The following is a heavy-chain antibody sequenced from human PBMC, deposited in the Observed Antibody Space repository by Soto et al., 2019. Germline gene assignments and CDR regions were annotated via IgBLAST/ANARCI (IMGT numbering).Heavy chain of an antibody. CDR3: ARGVSGITFGGVIATYDAFDI. J-gene: IGHJ3*02. Sequence: QVQLQESGPGLVKPSQTLSLTCTVSGGSISSGYYYWSWIRQPPGKGLEWIGYIYYSGSTYYNPSLKSRVTISVDTSKNQFSLKLSSVTAADTAVYYCARGVSGITFGGVIATYDAFDIWDQGTMVTVSS. CDR1: GGSISSGYYY. CDR2: IYYSGST. D-gene: IGHD3-16*02. V-gene: IGHV4-30-4*01.